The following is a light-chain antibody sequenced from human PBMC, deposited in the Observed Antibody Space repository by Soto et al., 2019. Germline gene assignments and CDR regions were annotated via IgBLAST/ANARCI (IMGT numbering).Light chain of an antibody. J-gene: IGKJ4*01. CDR3: QQYNTYPLT. CDR2: KAS. CDR1: QSISTW. V-gene: IGKV1-5*03. Sequence: DIQMTQSPSTLSASVGDRVTITCRASQSISTWLAWYQQKPGKAPKLLIYKASSLEAGVPSRFSGSGFGTEFNVTISSLQPDDFATYYCQQYNTYPLTFGGGTTVDIK.